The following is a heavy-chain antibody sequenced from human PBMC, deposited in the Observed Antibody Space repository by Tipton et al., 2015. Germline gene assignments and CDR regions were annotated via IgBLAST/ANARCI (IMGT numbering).Heavy chain of an antibody. V-gene: IGHV4-4*02. D-gene: IGHD3-3*01. CDR2: IYHSGGT. J-gene: IGHJ2*01. Sequence: TLSLTCAVSGGSISSSNWWSWVRQPPEKGLEWIGEIYHSGGTNYSPSLKSRVAISIDTSKNQFSLKLTSVTAADTALYYCARVRFLQYLEHWHFDLWGRGTLVTVSS. CDR3: ARVRFLQYLEHWHFDL. CDR1: GGSISSSNW.